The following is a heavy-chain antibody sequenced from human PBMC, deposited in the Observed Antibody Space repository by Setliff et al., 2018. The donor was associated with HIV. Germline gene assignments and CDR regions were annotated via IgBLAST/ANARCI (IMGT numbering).Heavy chain of an antibody. CDR2: IHAGSGDT. V-gene: IGHV1-3*01. CDR1: GYTFTNNV. J-gene: IGHJ4*02. Sequence: GASVKVSCKASGYTFTNNVIHWVRQAPGQRLEWMGWIHAGSGDTQYSQKFQGRVTITRDTSASTVYMELSSLRSEDTAFYYCARSAHDSETGYWGQGTLVTVSS. CDR3: ARSAHDSETGY. D-gene: IGHD5-12*01.